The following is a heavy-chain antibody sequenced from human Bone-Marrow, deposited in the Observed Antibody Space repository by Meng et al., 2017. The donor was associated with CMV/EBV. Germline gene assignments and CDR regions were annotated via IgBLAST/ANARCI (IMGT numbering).Heavy chain of an antibody. D-gene: IGHD1-26*01. CDR1: GFTFSNAW. J-gene: IGHJ4*02. Sequence: GGSLKISCAASGFTFSNAWMSWVRQAPGKGLEWVGRIKSKTDGGTTDYAAPVKGRFTISRDDSKNTLYLQMNSLKTEDTAVYYCTYRSSRLGSYLRDYWGQGTLVTVSS. V-gene: IGHV3-15*01. CDR3: TYRSSRLGSYLRDY. CDR2: IKSKTDGGTT.